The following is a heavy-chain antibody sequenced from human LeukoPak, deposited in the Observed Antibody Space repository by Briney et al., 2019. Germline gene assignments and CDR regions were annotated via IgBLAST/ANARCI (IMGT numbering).Heavy chain of an antibody. V-gene: IGHV3-11*04. Sequence: PGGSLRLSCAASGFTFSDYYMGWIRQTPGKGLEWVSYIGSSGNIFYADSVEGRFTISRDNAKNSLYLQMNSLRAEDTAVYYCARRGSSWGLYWGQGTLVTVSS. J-gene: IGHJ4*02. CDR3: ARRGSSWGLY. CDR2: IGSSGNI. CDR1: GFTFSDYY. D-gene: IGHD6-13*01.